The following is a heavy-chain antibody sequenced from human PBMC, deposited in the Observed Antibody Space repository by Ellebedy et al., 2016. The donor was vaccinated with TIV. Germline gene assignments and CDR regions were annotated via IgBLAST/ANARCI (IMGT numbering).Heavy chain of an antibody. CDR1: GFTFRIYA. CDR3: ARGGRYSGSYNFDH. CDR2: ISGSGDST. J-gene: IGHJ4*02. V-gene: IGHV3-23*01. Sequence: GESLKISCAASGFTFRIYAMSWVRQAPGKGLEWVSLISGSGDSTYYADSVKGRFTISRDNSKNTLSLQMNSLRVEDTAVYYCARGGRYSGSYNFDHWGQGSLVTVSS. D-gene: IGHD1-26*01.